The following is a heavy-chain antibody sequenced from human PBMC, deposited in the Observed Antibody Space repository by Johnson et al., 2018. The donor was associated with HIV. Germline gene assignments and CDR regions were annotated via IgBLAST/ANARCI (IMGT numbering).Heavy chain of an antibody. D-gene: IGHD6-13*01. CDR1: GFAFSSYA. J-gene: IGHJ3*02. CDR2: ISGSGGST. V-gene: IGHV3-23*04. Sequence: VQLVESGGGLIQPGGSLRLSCAASGFAFSSYAMTWVRQAPGKGLEWVSAISGSGGSTYYADSVKGQFTISRDNSKNTLYLQMNSLRAEDTATYYCAKGRYSSSWYLAGAFDIWGQGTTVTVSS. CDR3: AKGRYSSSWYLAGAFDI.